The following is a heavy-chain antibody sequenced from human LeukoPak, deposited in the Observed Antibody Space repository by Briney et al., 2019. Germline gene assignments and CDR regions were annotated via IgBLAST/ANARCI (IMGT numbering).Heavy chain of an antibody. D-gene: IGHD2-2*01. CDR1: GGSISSSSYY. Sequence: SETLSLTCTVSGGSISSSSYYWGWIRQPPGKGREWIGTIDYSGSTYYNASLKSRVTISVDTSKNQFSLKLRSVSAADTAVYYCARLPAALNWFDPWGQGTLVTVSS. CDR2: IDYSGST. J-gene: IGHJ5*02. V-gene: IGHV4-39*01. CDR3: ARLPAALNWFDP.